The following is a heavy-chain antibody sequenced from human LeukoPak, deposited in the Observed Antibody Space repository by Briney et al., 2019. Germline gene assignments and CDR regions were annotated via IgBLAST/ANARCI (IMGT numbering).Heavy chain of an antibody. CDR3: VRDSPPARPYYYYYYMDV. D-gene: IGHD6-6*01. J-gene: IGHJ6*03. CDR1: GFTFTSYW. CDR2: IKQDGSEK. Sequence: PGGSLRLSCAASGFTFTSYWMSWVRQAPGKGLEWVANIKQDGSEKYYVDSVKGRFTISRDNAKNSLYLQMNSLRAEDTAVYYCVRDSPPARPYYYYYYMDVWGKGTTVTVSS. V-gene: IGHV3-7*01.